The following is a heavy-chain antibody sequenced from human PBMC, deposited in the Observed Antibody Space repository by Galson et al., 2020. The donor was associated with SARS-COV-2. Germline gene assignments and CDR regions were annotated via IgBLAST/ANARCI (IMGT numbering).Heavy chain of an antibody. Sequence: GGSLRLSCAASGFTFDDFAMHWVRQAPGKGLEWISLISWDGSNTHYADSVQGRFTISRDNNKNILYLQMNSLRPEDTALYYCAKDRSSSLFYYGLNVWGQGTTVTVSS. CDR1: GFTFDDFA. D-gene: IGHD6-6*01. J-gene: IGHJ6*02. CDR2: ISWDGSNT. V-gene: IGHV3-43D*03. CDR3: AKDRSSSLFYYGLNV.